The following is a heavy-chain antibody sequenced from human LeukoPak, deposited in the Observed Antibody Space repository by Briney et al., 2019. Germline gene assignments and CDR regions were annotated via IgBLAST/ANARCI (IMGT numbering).Heavy chain of an antibody. CDR3: ARDAGGRTQREGWFNP. V-gene: IGHV3-21*01. Sequence: GGSLRLSCAASGFTFSTYSMNWVRQAPGKGLEWLSSISSGGMWIYYADSLKGRFTISRDNAKNSLYLQMKSLRVEDTGVYYCARDAGGRTQREGWFNPWGQGTLVTVSS. D-gene: IGHD1-26*01. CDR2: ISSGGMWI. CDR1: GFTFSTYS. J-gene: IGHJ5*02.